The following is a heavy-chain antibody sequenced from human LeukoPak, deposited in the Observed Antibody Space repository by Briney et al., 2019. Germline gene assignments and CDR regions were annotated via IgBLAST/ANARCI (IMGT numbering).Heavy chain of an antibody. D-gene: IGHD5-18*01. CDR2: INPSDDST. Sequence: ASVKVSCKASGYTFNSSYMHWVRQAPGQGLEWMGIINPSDDSTRYAQKFQGRVTMTKDTSTNTVYMHLSSLSSDDTAVYYCARAGGTDTAMGERYFDYWGQGTLVTVSS. CDR1: GYTFNSSY. CDR3: ARAGGTDTAMGERYFDY. V-gene: IGHV1-46*02. J-gene: IGHJ4*02.